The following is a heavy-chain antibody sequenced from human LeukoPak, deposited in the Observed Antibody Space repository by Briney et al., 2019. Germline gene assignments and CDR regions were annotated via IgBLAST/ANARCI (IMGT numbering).Heavy chain of an antibody. J-gene: IGHJ4*02. V-gene: IGHV4-30-2*01. Sequence: SETLSLTCAVSGGSISSGGYSWSWIRQLPGKGLEWIGYIYHSGSTYYNPSLKGRVTISVDRSKNQFSLKLSSVTAADTAVYYCARNSKYYYGSGSPQTEFDYWGQGTLVTVSS. CDR1: GGSISSGGYS. D-gene: IGHD3-10*01. CDR2: IYHSGST. CDR3: ARNSKYYYGSGSPQTEFDY.